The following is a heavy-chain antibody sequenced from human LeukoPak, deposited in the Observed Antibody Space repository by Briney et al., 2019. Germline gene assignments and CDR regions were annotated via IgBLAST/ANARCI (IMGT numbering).Heavy chain of an antibody. Sequence: GGSLRLSCAASGYTFSSYSMNWVRQAPGKGLEWVSSISSSSSYIYYADSVKGRFTISRDNAKNSLYLQMNSLRAEDTAVYYCARDQSRAPGFSWGQGTLVTVSS. D-gene: IGHD3-9*01. V-gene: IGHV3-21*01. CDR3: ARDQSRAPGFS. CDR2: ISSSSSYI. J-gene: IGHJ4*02. CDR1: GYTFSSYS.